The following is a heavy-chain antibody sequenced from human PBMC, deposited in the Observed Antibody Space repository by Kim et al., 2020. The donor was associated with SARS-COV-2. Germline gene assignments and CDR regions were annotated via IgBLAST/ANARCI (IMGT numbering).Heavy chain of an antibody. CDR1: GFTFSNYA. CDR2: ISVYGGNT. V-gene: IGHV3-64*02. CDR3: ARAIPVAGSRGYFDY. Sequence: GGSLRLSCAASGFTFSNYAIHWVRQAPGKGLEYVSAISVYGGNTYYADSVKGRFIVSRDNSKNTLHLQMSSLRVEDMAIYYCARAIPVAGSRGYFDYWG. J-gene: IGHJ4*01. D-gene: IGHD6-19*01.